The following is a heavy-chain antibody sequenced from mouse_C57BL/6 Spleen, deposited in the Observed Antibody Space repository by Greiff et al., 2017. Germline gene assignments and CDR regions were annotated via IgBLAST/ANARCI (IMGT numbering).Heavy chain of an antibody. D-gene: IGHD1-1*01. CDR1: GYTFTSYW. V-gene: IGHV1-53*01. CDR2: INPSNGGT. J-gene: IGHJ4*01. CDR3: ARCYYGSSYYYYAMDY. Sequence: QVQLQQPGTELVKPGASVKLSCKASGYTFTSYWMHWVKQRPGQGLEWIGNINPSNGGTNYNEKFKSKATLTVDKSSSTAYMQLSSLTSEDSAVYYCARCYYGSSYYYYAMDYWGQGTSVTVSS.